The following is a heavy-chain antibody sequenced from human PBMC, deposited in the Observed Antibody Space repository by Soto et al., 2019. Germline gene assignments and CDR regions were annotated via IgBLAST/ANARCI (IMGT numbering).Heavy chain of an antibody. CDR2: ISGSGGST. D-gene: IGHD6-13*01. J-gene: IGHJ4*02. Sequence: GGSLRLSCAASGFTFSSYAMSWVRQAPGKGLEWVSAISGSGGSTYYADSVKGRFTISRDNSKNTLYLQMNSLRAEDTALFYCAKTGIAAAGTSYFDYWGQGTLVTVSS. CDR1: GFTFSSYA. V-gene: IGHV3-23*01. CDR3: AKTGIAAAGTSYFDY.